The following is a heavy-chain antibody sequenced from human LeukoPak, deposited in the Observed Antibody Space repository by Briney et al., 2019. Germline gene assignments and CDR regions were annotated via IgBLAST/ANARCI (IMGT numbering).Heavy chain of an antibody. Sequence: ASVKVSCKASGGTFSSYAISWVRQAPGQGLEWMGWINPNSGGTNYAQKFQGRVTMTRDTSISTAYMELSRLRSDDTAVYYCARGATYDAFDIWGQGTMVTVSS. D-gene: IGHD1-26*01. CDR2: INPNSGGT. V-gene: IGHV1-2*02. CDR1: GGTFSSYA. CDR3: ARGATYDAFDI. J-gene: IGHJ3*02.